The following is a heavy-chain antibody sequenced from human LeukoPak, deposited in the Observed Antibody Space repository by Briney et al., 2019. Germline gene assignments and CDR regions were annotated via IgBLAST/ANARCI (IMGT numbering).Heavy chain of an antibody. CDR1: GFIFSRYS. CDR2: ITSIGDYI. Sequence: GGSLRLSCAASGFIFSRYSMNWVRQAPGKGLEWVSSITSIGDYIYYADSVKGRFTISRDNAKNSLDLLMNSLRAEDTAVYYCARVDCSRTSCYLRSSYMDVWGKGTTVTVSS. J-gene: IGHJ6*03. D-gene: IGHD2-2*01. CDR3: ARVDCSRTSCYLRSSYMDV. V-gene: IGHV3-21*01.